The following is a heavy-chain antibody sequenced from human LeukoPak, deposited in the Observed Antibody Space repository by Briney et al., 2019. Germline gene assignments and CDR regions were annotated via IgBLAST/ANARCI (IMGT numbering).Heavy chain of an antibody. J-gene: IGHJ5*02. Sequence: GGSLRLSCAASGFTLSRYWMRWVRQAPGKGREGAANIKQDGSVKYYVDSVKGRFTISRDNAKNSLYLQMNSLRAEDTAVYYCARDLLGDGWFDLWGQGTLVTVSS. CDR2: IKQDGSVK. D-gene: IGHD2-21*02. CDR3: ARDLLGDGWFDL. CDR1: GFTLSRYW. V-gene: IGHV3-7*01.